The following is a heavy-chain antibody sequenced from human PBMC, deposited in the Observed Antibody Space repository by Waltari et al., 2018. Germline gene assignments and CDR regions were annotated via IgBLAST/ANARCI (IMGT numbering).Heavy chain of an antibody. V-gene: IGHV4-38-2*02. CDR1: GYSISSGYY. Sequence: QVQLQESGPGLVKPSETLSLTCAVSGYSISSGYYWGWIRQPPGKGLEWIGSIYHSGSTYYNPSLKSRVTISVDTSKNQFSLKLSSVTAADTAVYYCAREGSSSYYDFWSGYAFDPWGQGTLVTVSS. D-gene: IGHD3-3*01. J-gene: IGHJ5*02. CDR3: AREGSSSYYDFWSGYAFDP. CDR2: IYHSGST.